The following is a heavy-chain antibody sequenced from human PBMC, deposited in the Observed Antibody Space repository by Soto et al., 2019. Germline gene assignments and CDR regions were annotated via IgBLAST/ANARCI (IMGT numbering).Heavy chain of an antibody. CDR3: ERGADSYGLDS. D-gene: IGHD5-18*01. J-gene: IGHJ4*02. Sequence: PSETLSLTCTVSGGSISSYYWSWIRQPPGKGLEWIGYIYYSGSTNYNPSLKSRVTISVDTSKNQFSLKLSSVTAADTAVYYCERGADSYGLDSWGQGTLVTVSS. CDR2: IYYSGST. CDR1: GGSISSYY. V-gene: IGHV4-59*01.